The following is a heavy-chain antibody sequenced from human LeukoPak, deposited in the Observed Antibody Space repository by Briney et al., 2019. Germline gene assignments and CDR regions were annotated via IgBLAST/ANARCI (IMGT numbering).Heavy chain of an antibody. D-gene: IGHD1-1*01. CDR1: GFTFRSSA. V-gene: IGHV3-7*01. CDR2: IKQDGSEK. CDR3: ARDYNWNDGGAFDI. J-gene: IGHJ3*02. Sequence: GGSLRLSCAASGFTFRSSAMSWVRQAPGKGLEWVANIKQDGSEKYYVDSVKGRFTISRDNAKNSLYLQMNSLRAEDTAVYYCARDYNWNDGGAFDIWGQGTMVTVSS.